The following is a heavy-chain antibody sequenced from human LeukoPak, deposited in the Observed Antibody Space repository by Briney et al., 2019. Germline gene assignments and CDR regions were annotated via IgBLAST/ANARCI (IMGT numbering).Heavy chain of an antibody. CDR1: GFSMTAYY. CDR2: IFYSGST. Sequence: IPLETLSLTCHVSGFSMTAYYWSWIRQTPDKGLEWIGYIFYSGSTNYNPSFNSRVTMSVDTSKNQFSLTLSSVAAADTATYYCAGLVHTFMWAYFPSRGQGTRVTVSS. D-gene: IGHD2/OR15-2a*01. J-gene: IGHJ4*02. V-gene: IGHV4-59*03. CDR3: AGLVHTFMWAYFPS.